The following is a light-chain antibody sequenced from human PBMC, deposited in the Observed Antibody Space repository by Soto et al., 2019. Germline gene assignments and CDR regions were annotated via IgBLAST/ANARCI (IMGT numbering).Light chain of an antibody. V-gene: IGKV3-15*01. Sequence: EIVMTQSPATLSVSPGERATLSCRASQSISSDLAWYQQKPGQAPSLLIYGASTRATGVSARFSGSGSGTEFTLTISSLQSEDFAVYYCQQYDDWRWTFGQGTKVEIK. CDR1: QSISSD. J-gene: IGKJ1*01. CDR2: GAS. CDR3: QQYDDWRWT.